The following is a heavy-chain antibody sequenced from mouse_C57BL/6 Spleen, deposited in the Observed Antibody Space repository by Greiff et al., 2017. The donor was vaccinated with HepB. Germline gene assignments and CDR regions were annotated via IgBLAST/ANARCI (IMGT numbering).Heavy chain of an antibody. D-gene: IGHD2-12*01. J-gene: IGHJ2*01. CDR3: ARRPLRRPGNY. CDR2: IYPGDGDT. V-gene: IGHV1-80*01. CDR1: GYAFSSYW. Sequence: VQLQQSGAELVKPGASVKISCKASGYAFSSYWMNWVKQRPGKGLEWIGEIYPGDGDTNYNGKFKGKATLTADKSSSTAYMQLSSLTSEDAAVYFWARRPLRRPGNYWGQGSTLTVTS.